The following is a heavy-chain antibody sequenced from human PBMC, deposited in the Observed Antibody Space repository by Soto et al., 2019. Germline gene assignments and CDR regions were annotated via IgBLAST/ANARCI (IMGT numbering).Heavy chain of an antibody. CDR1: GYAFTTYH. V-gene: IGHV1-46*04. CDR3: ARDEVPDVQNDAFDI. J-gene: IGHJ3*02. CDR2: IDPSDGTT. Sequence: ASVKVSCKASGYAFTTYHMHWVRQAPGQGLEWMGMIDPSDGTTTYAQKLQGRVTMTRDTATSTVYMELSSLRSEDTAVYYCARDEVPDVQNDAFDIWGQGTMVTVSS.